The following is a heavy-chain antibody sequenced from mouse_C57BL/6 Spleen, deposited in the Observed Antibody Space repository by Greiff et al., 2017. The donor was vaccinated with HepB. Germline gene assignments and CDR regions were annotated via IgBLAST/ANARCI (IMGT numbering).Heavy chain of an antibody. CDR1: GFTFSSYA. Sequence: EVHLVESGGGLVKPGGSLKLSCAASGFTFSSYAMSWVRQTPEKRLEWVATISDGGSYTYYPDNVKGRFTISRDNAKNNLYLQMSHLKSEDTAMYYCARSPDYYGSSYGFAYWGQGTLVTVSA. V-gene: IGHV5-4*01. J-gene: IGHJ3*01. CDR2: ISDGGSYT. CDR3: ARSPDYYGSSYGFAY. D-gene: IGHD1-1*01.